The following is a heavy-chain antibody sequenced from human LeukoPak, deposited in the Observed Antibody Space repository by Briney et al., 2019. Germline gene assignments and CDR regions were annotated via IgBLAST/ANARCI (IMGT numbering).Heavy chain of an antibody. V-gene: IGHV4-34*01. J-gene: IGHJ6*03. Sequence: PGGSLRLSCAASGFTFSSYSMNWIRQPPGKGLEWIGEINHSGSTNYNPSLKSRVTISVDTSKNQFSLKLSSVTAADTAVYYCARSEILWFGELKDMDVWGKGTTVTISS. CDR1: GFTFSSYS. CDR2: INHSGST. CDR3: ARSEILWFGELKDMDV. D-gene: IGHD3-10*01.